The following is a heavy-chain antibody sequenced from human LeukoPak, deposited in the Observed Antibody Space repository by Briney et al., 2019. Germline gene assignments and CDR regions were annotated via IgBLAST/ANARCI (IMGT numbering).Heavy chain of an antibody. J-gene: IGHJ5*02. CDR2: IYTSGST. V-gene: IGHV4-4*07. Sequence: SETLSLTCTVSSGSISNYDWSWIRQPAGKGLEWIGRIYTSGSTNYNPSLKSRVTISVDTSKNQFSLKLSSVTAADTAVYYCARDQIQRYYYDSSGYSRWFDPWGQGTLVTVSS. D-gene: IGHD3-22*01. CDR1: SGSISNYD. CDR3: ARDQIQRYYYDSSGYSRWFDP.